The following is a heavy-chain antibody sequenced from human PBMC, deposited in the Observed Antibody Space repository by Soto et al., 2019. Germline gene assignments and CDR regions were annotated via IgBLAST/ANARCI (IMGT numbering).Heavy chain of an antibody. CDR1: GFTFSSYA. CDR3: ARVLEVAVAGA. CDR2: ISYDGSNK. D-gene: IGHD6-19*01. J-gene: IGHJ5*02. V-gene: IGHV3-30-3*01. Sequence: QVQLVESGGGVVQPGRSLRLSCAASGFTFSSYAMHWVRQAPGKGLEWAAVISYDGSNKYYADSVKGRFTISRDNSKNTLYLQMNSLRAEGTAVYYGARVLEVAVAGAWGEGNLGTVSS.